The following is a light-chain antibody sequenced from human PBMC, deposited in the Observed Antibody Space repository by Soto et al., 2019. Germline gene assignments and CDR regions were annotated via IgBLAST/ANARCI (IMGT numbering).Light chain of an antibody. CDR2: DAS. CDR3: QQYNSYSRT. CDR1: QSISSW. J-gene: IGKJ1*01. Sequence: DIQMTQSPSTLSASVGDRVTITCRASQSISSWLAWYQQKPGKAPKLLIYDASSLKSGVPSRFSGSGSGTEFTLTISSLQPDDFATYYCQQYNSYSRTFGQGTKVDIK. V-gene: IGKV1-5*01.